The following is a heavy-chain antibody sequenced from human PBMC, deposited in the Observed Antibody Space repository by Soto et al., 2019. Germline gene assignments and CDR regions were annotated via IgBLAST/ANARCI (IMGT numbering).Heavy chain of an antibody. CDR2: IFYSGSA. Sequence: PSETLSLTCSVSGGSISNPIYYWAWIRQPPGKGLEWIGSIFYSGSAYYNPSLNSRVTMSVDTSQTQFSLTLSSVTAADTAVYYCAGRSSLISVEIFSGGLSGYNWVECWGRGTLVTVSS. J-gene: IGHJ5*01. V-gene: IGHV4-39*01. CDR3: AGRSSLISVEIFSGGLSGYNWVEC. CDR1: GGSISNPIYY. D-gene: IGHD3-3*01.